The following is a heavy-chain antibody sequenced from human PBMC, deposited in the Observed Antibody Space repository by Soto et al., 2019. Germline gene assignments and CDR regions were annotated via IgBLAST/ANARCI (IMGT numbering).Heavy chain of an antibody. Sequence: QVQLQESGPGLVQPSQTLSLACTVSGDSISSGGYYWSWIRQHPGKGLEWIGYIYYSGSPFYNPSLNSRVTISVDTSKNQFSLKLSSVTAADTAVYYCERGLSVNFFDFWGQGTLVTVSS. CDR1: GDSISSGGYY. J-gene: IGHJ4*02. D-gene: IGHD4-17*01. CDR3: ERGLSVNFFDF. CDR2: IYYSGSP. V-gene: IGHV4-31*03.